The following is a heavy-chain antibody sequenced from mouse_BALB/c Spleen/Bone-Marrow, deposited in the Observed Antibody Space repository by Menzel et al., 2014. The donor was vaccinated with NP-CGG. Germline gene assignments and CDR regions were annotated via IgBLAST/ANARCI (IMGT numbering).Heavy chain of an antibody. V-gene: IGHV1-9*01. CDR3: ARWDTTAMDY. D-gene: IGHD1-1*01. Sequence: VMLVESGAELMKPGASVKISCKATGYTFSSYWIEWVKQRPGHGLERIGEILPGRGSTNYNEKFKGKATFTSDTSSNTAYMQLSSLTSEDSAVYYCARWDTTAMDYWGQGTSVTVSS. CDR1: GYTFSSYW. CDR2: ILPGRGST. J-gene: IGHJ4*01.